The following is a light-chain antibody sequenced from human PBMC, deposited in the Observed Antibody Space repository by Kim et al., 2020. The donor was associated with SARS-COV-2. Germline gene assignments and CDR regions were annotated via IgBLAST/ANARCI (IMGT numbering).Light chain of an antibody. CDR2: KAS. Sequence: DIQMTQSPSTLSASVGDRVTITCRASQSISGWLAWYQQKPGKAPKLLIYKASILETGVPSRFSGSSSGTEFTLTISSLQPGDFATCYCQQYNTYAWTFGQGTKVDIK. CDR3: QQYNTYAWT. J-gene: IGKJ1*01. CDR1: QSISGW. V-gene: IGKV1-5*03.